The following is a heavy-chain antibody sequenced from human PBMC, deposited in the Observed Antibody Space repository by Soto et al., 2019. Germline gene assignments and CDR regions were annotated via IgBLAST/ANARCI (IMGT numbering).Heavy chain of an antibody. CDR3: ARSRGLRLSWFDP. D-gene: IGHD4-17*01. CDR2: INHSGST. CDR1: GGSFSGYY. J-gene: IGHJ5*02. V-gene: IGHV4-34*01. Sequence: PSETLSLTCAVYGGSFSGYYCSWIRQPPGKGLEWIGEINHSGSTNYNPSLKSRVTISVDTSKNQFSLKLSSVTAADTAVYYCARSRGLRLSWFDPWGQGTLVTVSS.